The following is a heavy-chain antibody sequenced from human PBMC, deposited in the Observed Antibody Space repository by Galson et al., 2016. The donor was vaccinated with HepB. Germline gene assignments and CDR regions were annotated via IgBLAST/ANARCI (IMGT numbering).Heavy chain of an antibody. Sequence: SETLSLTCTVSGGSISSSSYYWGWIRQPPGKGLEWIGSIYYSGSTYYNPSLKSRVTISVDTSKNQFSLKLSSLTAADTAVYYCRVVVYYFDYWGQGTLVTVSS. D-gene: IGHD2-15*01. V-gene: IGHV4-39*01. CDR1: GGSISSSSYY. J-gene: IGHJ4*02. CDR2: IYYSGST. CDR3: RVVVYYFDY.